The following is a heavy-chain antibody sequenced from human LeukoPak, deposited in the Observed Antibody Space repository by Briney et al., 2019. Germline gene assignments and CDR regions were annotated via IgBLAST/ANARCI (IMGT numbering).Heavy chain of an antibody. CDR3: ARARYCGGDCFPEYFQH. V-gene: IGHV1-18*04. CDR1: GYTSTSYG. J-gene: IGHJ1*01. Sequence: GASVKVSCKASGYTSTSYGISWVRQAPGQGLEWMGWISAYNGNTNYAQKLQGRVTMTTDTSTSTAYMELRSLRSDDTAVYYCARARYCGGDCFPEYFQHWGQGTLVTVSS. CDR2: ISAYNGNT. D-gene: IGHD2-21*02.